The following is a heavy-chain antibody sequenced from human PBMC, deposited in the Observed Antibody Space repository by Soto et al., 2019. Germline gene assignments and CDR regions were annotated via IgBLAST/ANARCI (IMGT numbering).Heavy chain of an antibody. CDR1: GGSFSGYY. V-gene: IGHV4-34*01. Sequence: QVQLQQWGAGLLKPSETLSLTCAVYGGSFSGYYWSWIRQPPGKGLEWIGEINHSGSTNYNPSLKSRVTISVDTSKNQFSLKLSSVTAADTAVYYCARPYCSGGSCYLIFDYWGQGTLVTVSS. CDR3: ARPYCSGGSCYLIFDY. J-gene: IGHJ4*02. D-gene: IGHD2-15*01. CDR2: INHSGST.